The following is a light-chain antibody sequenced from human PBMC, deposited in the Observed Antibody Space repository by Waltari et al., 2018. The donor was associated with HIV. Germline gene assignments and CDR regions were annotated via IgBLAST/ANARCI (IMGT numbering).Light chain of an antibody. V-gene: IGKV3-11*01. CDR1: QSVSSY. Sequence: EILLTQSRATLSLSPGERATLSCSASQSVSSYLGWYQQKPGKAPRLLIYDASNRATGIPARFSGSGSGTDFTLTISSLEPEDFAVYYCQQRSNWPLTFGGGTKVEIK. CDR3: QQRSNWPLT. J-gene: IGKJ4*01. CDR2: DAS.